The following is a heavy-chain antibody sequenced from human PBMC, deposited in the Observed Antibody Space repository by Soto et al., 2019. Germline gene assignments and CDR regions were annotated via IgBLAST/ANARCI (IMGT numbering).Heavy chain of an antibody. CDR3: ARPYFDSSGYYAY. V-gene: IGHV4-59*01. CDR1: GGSISSYY. CDR2: IYYSGST. D-gene: IGHD3-22*01. Sequence: SETLSLTCTVSGGSISSYYWSWIRQPPGKGLEWIGYIYYSGSTNYNPSLKSRVTISVDTSKNQFSLKLSSVTAADTAVYYCARPYFDSSGYYAYWGQGTLVTVSS. J-gene: IGHJ4*02.